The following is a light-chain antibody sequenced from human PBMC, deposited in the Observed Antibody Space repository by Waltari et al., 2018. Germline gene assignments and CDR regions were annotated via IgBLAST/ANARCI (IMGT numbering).Light chain of an antibody. CDR2: GAS. V-gene: IGKV3-20*01. CDR3: QQYCSSPLWT. Sequence: EIVLTQSPGTLSLSPGERATLSCRASQSVSSSYLAWYQQKPGQAPRLLIDGASSRATCIPDSFSGSGSGTDFTLTISRLEPEDFAVYYCQQYCSSPLWTFGQGTKVEIK. J-gene: IGKJ1*01. CDR1: QSVSSSY.